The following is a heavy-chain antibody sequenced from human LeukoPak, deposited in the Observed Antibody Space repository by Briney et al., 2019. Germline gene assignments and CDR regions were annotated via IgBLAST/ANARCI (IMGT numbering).Heavy chain of an antibody. D-gene: IGHD5-24*01. CDR1: GGSISSSNYY. Sequence: SETLSLTCTVSGGSISSSNYYWGWIRQPPGKGLEWIGSIYYSGSTYYNPSLKSRVTISVDTSKNQFSLKLSSVTAADTAVYYCARGRWLQFGYFDYWGQGTLVTVSS. CDR3: ARGRWLQFGYFDY. V-gene: IGHV4-39*07. CDR2: IYYSGST. J-gene: IGHJ4*02.